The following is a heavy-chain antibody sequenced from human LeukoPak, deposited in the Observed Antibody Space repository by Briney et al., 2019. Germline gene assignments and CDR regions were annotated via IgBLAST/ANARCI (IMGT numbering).Heavy chain of an antibody. J-gene: IGHJ2*01. CDR2: IIPIFGTA. CDR3: ARSRIFGVVTYWYFDL. Sequence: SVKVSCKASGGTFSSYAISWVRQAPGQGLEWMGGIIPIFGTANYAQKFQGRVTITTDESTSTAYMELSSLRSEDTAVYYCARSRIFGVVTYWYFDLWGRGTLVTVSS. CDR1: GGTFSSYA. D-gene: IGHD3-3*02. V-gene: IGHV1-69*05.